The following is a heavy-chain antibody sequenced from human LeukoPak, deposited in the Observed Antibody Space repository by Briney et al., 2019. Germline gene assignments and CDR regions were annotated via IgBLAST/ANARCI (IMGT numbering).Heavy chain of an antibody. CDR2: INHSGST. CDR3: ARALAVAGRVDY. Sequence: SETLSLTCAVYGGSFSGYYWSWIRQPPGKGLEWIGEINHSGSTNYNPSLKSRVTISVDTSKNQFSLKLSSVTAADTAVYYCARALAVAGRVDYWGQGTLVTVSS. V-gene: IGHV4-34*01. CDR1: GGSFSGYY. J-gene: IGHJ4*02. D-gene: IGHD6-19*01.